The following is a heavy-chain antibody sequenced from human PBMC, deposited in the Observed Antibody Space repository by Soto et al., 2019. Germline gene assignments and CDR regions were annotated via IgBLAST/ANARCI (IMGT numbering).Heavy chain of an antibody. CDR1: GFIFSNAW. CDR2: IKSKADGGTT. CDR3: TKDHVWWSQRG. D-gene: IGHD2-21*01. J-gene: IGHJ4*02. V-gene: IGHV3-15*07. Sequence: EVQLVESGGGLVKPGGSLRLSCAASGFIFSNAWMNWVRQAPGEGLEWVGRIKSKADGGTTDYAAPVKGRFTISRDDSKKPLYLQMTSLKTEDTAVYYCTKDHVWWSQRGWGQGTLVTVSS.